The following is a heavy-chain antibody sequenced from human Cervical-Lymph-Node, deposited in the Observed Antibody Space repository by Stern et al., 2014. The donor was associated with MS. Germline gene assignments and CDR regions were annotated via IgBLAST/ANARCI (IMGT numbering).Heavy chain of an antibody. J-gene: IGHJ4*02. Sequence: QLQLQESGPGLGKPSETLSLTCTVSGGSISSYYWNWIRQPPGKGLEWVGYIYYSGSTNYNPSLKSRVPISVDTSKDQFSLTLSSMTAADTAVYYCARAVLYYGSGSYSNHFDSWGQGTLVTVSS. D-gene: IGHD3-10*01. CDR2: IYYSGST. CDR3: ARAVLYYGSGSYSNHFDS. V-gene: IGHV4-59*01. CDR1: GGSISSYY.